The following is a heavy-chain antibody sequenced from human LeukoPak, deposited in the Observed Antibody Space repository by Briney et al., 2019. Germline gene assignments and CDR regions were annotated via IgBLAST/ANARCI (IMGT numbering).Heavy chain of an antibody. CDR1: GFTFSSYW. D-gene: IGHD5-24*01. Sequence: GGSHRLSCAASGFTFSSYWMSWVRQAPGKGLEWVANIKPDGSDKYSVDSVKGRFTISSDNAKNTLYLQMNSLRAEDTAVYYCGRGDGWVLDYWGQGTLVTVSS. CDR3: GRGDGWVLDY. J-gene: IGHJ4*02. V-gene: IGHV3-7*01. CDR2: IKPDGSDK.